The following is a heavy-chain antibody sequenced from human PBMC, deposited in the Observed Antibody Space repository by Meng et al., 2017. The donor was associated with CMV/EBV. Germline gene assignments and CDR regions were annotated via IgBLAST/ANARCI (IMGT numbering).Heavy chain of an antibody. CDR1: GGSFSGYY. CDR2: INHSGST. CDR3: ARGGDGYCSGGSCYSSYYYGMDV. V-gene: IGHV4-34*01. Sequence: SETLSLTCAVYGGSFSGYYRSWIRQPPGKGLEWIGEINHSGSTNYNPSLKSRVTISVDTSKNQFSLKLSSVTAADTAVYYCARGGDGYCSGGSCYSSYYYGMDVWGQGTTVTVSS. D-gene: IGHD2-15*01. J-gene: IGHJ6*02.